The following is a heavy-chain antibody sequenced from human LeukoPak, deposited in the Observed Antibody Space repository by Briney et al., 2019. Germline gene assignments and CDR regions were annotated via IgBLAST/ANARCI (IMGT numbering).Heavy chain of an antibody. D-gene: IGHD6-13*01. CDR2: FDPEDGET. J-gene: IGHJ5*02. V-gene: IGHV1-24*01. CDR1: GYTLTELS. Sequence: GASVKVSCKVSGYTLTELSMHWVRQAPGKGLEWMGGFDPEDGETIYAQKFQGRVTMTEDTSTDTAYMELSSLRSEDTAMYYCATVQYSSSWHWFDPWGQGTLVTVSS. CDR3: ATVQYSSSWHWFDP.